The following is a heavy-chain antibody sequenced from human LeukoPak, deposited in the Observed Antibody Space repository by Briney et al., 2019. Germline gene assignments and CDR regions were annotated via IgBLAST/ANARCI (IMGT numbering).Heavy chain of an antibody. CDR2: MNPNSGNT. CDR1: GYTFTSYD. CDR3: ARVPYDFWSGYYTFGIDYYYYGMDV. V-gene: IGHV1-8*01. J-gene: IGHJ6*02. Sequence: GASVTVSCKASGYTFTSYDINWVRQATGQGLEWMGWMNPNSGNTGYAQKFQGRVTMTRNTSISTAYMELSSLRSEDTAVYYCARVPYDFWSGYYTFGIDYYYYGMDVWGQGTTVTVSS. D-gene: IGHD3-3*01.